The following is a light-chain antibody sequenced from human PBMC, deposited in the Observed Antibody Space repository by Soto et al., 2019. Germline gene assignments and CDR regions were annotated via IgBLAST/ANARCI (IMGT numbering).Light chain of an antibody. CDR3: QEYNNLPALT. V-gene: IGKV3-15*01. CDR2: GAS. CDR1: QSVSSN. Sequence: EIVMTQSPATLSVSPGERATLSCRANQSVSSNLAWYQQKPGQAPRLLISGASTRATGIPDRFSGSGSGTEFTLTISSLQSEDFAVYYCQEYNNLPALTFGGGTKVEIK. J-gene: IGKJ4*01.